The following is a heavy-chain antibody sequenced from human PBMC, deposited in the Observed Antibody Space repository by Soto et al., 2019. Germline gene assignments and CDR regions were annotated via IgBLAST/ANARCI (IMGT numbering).Heavy chain of an antibody. CDR3: ARDPFVIWFGDYHYYMDV. CDR2: ISSSSSYI. Sequence: PGGSLRLSCAASGFTFSSYSMNWVRQAPGKGLEWVSSISSSSSYIYYADSVKGRFTISRDNAKNSLYLQMNSLRAEDTAVYYCARDPFVIWFGDYHYYMDVWARGTTDTGSS. J-gene: IGHJ6*03. D-gene: IGHD3-10*01. CDR1: GFTFSSYS. V-gene: IGHV3-21*01.